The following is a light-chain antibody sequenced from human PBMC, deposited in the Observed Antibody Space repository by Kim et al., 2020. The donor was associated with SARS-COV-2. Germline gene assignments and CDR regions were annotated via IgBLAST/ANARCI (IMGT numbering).Light chain of an antibody. J-gene: IGKJ1*01. CDR2: KAS. V-gene: IGKV1-5*03. CDR3: QQRWT. CDR1: QIISSW. Sequence: STLSASVGDRVTITCLASQIISSWLAWYQQKPGKAPKLLIYKASSLESGVPSRFSGSGSGTEFTLTISSLQPDDFATYYCQQRWTFGQGTKVDIK.